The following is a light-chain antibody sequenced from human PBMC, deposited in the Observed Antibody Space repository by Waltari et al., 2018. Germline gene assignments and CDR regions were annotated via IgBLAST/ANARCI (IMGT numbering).Light chain of an antibody. CDR3: QQQYSFPLT. Sequence: DIVMTQSPDSLAVSLGERATINRKSNHSVLYSSNNKNYLTWYQQKPGQPPKLLIYWASVRGSGVPDRFSGSESVTDFTLTISNLQAEDVAVYYCQQQYSFPLTFGGGTKVEIK. J-gene: IGKJ4*01. V-gene: IGKV4-1*01. CDR2: WAS. CDR1: HSVLYSSNNKNY.